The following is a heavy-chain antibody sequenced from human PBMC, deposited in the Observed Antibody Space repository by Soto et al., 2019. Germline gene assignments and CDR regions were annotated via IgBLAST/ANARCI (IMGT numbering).Heavy chain of an antibody. Sequence: GGSLRLSCVASGFTVSDKYMTWVRQAPGEGLEWVSIIYSGGNTYYADSVKGRFTISRDNSKNTLYLQMNSLRAEDTAVYYCAGHDKRSCFDFWGQGTLVTVSS. J-gene: IGHJ4*02. CDR2: IYSGGNT. V-gene: IGHV3-66*04. CDR1: GFTVSDKY. CDR3: AGHDKRSCFDF.